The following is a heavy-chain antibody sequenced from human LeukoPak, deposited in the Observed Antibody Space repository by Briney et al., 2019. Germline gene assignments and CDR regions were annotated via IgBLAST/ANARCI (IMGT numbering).Heavy chain of an antibody. Sequence: PGGSLRLSCAASGFTVSSNYMSWVRQAPGKGLEWVSAISGTGGIAFYADSLKGRFTISRDNSKNTIYLQINSLRAEDTAIYYCAKAIRESGNYYYYMDVWGKGTTVTVSS. D-gene: IGHD3-10*01. CDR3: AKAIRESGNYYYYMDV. J-gene: IGHJ6*03. CDR1: GFTVSSNY. CDR2: ISGTGGIA. V-gene: IGHV3-23*01.